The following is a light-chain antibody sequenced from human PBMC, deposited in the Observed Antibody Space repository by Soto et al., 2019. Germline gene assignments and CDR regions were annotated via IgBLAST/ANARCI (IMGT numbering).Light chain of an antibody. Sequence: EIELTQSPGTLYLSPGERATLSCSASESVAGNYLAWYQRKPGQAPRLLMFGSSSRATGIPDRFSGSGSGPDVPLTIRRLEPEDAAVYFCQQYGSLQLYTFGQGTRPEIK. CDR3: QQYGSLQLYT. V-gene: IGKV3-20*01. J-gene: IGKJ2*01. CDR1: ESVAGNY. CDR2: GSS.